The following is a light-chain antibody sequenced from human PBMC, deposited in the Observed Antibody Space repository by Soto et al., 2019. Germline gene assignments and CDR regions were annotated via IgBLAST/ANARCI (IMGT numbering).Light chain of an antibody. V-gene: IGLV1-47*01. CDR1: SSNIGRNY. CDR2: RNN. Sequence: QPVLSQPPSASGTPGQRVTISCSGSSSNIGRNYVYWYQQVPGTAPKLLIFRNNQRPSGVPDRFSGSKSGTSASLAISGLXXXXXXXXXCAAWDYSLSGYWVFGGGTKLTVL. CDR3: AAWDYSLSGYWV. J-gene: IGLJ3*02.